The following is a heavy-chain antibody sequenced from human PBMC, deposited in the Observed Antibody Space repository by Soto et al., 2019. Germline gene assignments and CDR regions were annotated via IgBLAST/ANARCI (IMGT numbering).Heavy chain of an antibody. D-gene: IGHD6-6*01. CDR1: GDSVSSNSAA. CDR2: TYYRSKWYN. CDR3: AVSEYSSSSGWFDP. Sequence: SQTLSLTCAISGDSVSSNSAAWNWIRQSPSRGLEWLGRTYYRSKWYNDYTVSVKSRITINPDTSKNQFSLQLNSVAPEDTAVYYCAVSEYSSSSGWFDPWGQGTLVTVSS. J-gene: IGHJ5*02. V-gene: IGHV6-1*01.